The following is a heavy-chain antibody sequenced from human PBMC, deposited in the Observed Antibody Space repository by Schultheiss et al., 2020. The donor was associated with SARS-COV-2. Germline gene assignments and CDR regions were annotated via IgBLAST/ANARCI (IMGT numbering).Heavy chain of an antibody. Sequence: GGSLRLSCAASGFTFSSYDMQWVRPAPGKGLEWVSATSGSGGTACYADSVKGRFTISRDNAKNSLYLQMNSLRAEDTAVYYCAGKVVPAAIYLYYYYGMDVWGQGTTVTVSS. CDR1: GFTFSSYD. J-gene: IGHJ6*02. CDR3: AGKVVPAAIYLYYYYGMDV. CDR2: TSGSGGTA. D-gene: IGHD2-2*01. V-gene: IGHV3-23*01.